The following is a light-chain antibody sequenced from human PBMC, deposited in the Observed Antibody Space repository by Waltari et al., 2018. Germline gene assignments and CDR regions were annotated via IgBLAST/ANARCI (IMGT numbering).Light chain of an antibody. CDR3: CSYTSSTSWV. Sequence: QSALTQPASVSGSPGQSLTISCTRTTRDVGGYNYVPWYQQHPGKAPTLMIYEVTNRPSGISDRFSGSKSGNTASLTISGLQAEDEADYYCCSYTSSTSWVFGGGTKLTVL. CDR1: TRDVGGYNY. V-gene: IGLV2-14*01. CDR2: EVT. J-gene: IGLJ3*02.